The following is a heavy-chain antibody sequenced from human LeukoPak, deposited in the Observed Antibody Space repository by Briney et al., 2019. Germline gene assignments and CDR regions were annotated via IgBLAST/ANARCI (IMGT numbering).Heavy chain of an antibody. D-gene: IGHD6-13*01. CDR1: GGSISSYY. J-gene: IGHJ4*02. CDR3: ARLRVGAAGIDY. V-gene: IGHV4-59*08. CDR2: IYYSGST. Sequence: SETMSLTCTVSGGSISSYYWSWIRQPPGKGLEWIGYIYYSGSTNYNPSLKSRVTMSVDTSKNQFSLKLSSVTAADTAVYYCARLRVGAAGIDYWGKGTLVTVSS.